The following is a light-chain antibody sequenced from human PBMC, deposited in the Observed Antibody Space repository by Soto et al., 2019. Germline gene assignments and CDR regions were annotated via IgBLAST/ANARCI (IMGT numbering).Light chain of an antibody. CDR2: EVS. CDR1: SSDVGGYNY. CDR3: ASYVTGNTYV. J-gene: IGLJ1*01. Sequence: QSVLTQPASVSGSPGQSITISCSGTSSDVGGYNYVSWYQLHPGKAPKLMIHEVSERPSGVSNRFSGSKSGNTASLTISGLQAEDEADYYCASYVTGNTYVFGSGTKATVL. V-gene: IGLV2-14*01.